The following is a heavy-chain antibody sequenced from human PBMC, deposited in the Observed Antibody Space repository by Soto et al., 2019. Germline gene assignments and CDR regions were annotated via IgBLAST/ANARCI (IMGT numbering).Heavy chain of an antibody. CDR3: ARQRTSVVTQAYFDV. V-gene: IGHV4-39*01. Sequence: SAPLYLTCTVSGCSISSYYWGWIRQPPGKGLEWIGSIYYSGSTYNNPSLRSRVSMSIDTSKDQFSLKLKSVTAADTALYFCARQRTSVVTQAYFDVWGPGSLVTVS. CDR1: GCSISSYY. CDR2: IYYSGST. D-gene: IGHD2-21*02. J-gene: IGHJ4*02.